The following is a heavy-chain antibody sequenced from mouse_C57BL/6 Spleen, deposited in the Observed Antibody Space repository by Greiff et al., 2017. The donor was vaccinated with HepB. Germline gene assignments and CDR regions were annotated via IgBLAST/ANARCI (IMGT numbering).Heavy chain of an antibody. Sequence: QVQLQQSGAELARPGASVKLSCKASGYTFTSYGISWVKQRTGQGLEWIGEIYPRSGNTYYNEKFKGKATLTADKSSSTAYMELRSLTSEDSAVYFCARNYYGSSPYYAIDYWGQGTSVTVSS. CDR2: IYPRSGNT. D-gene: IGHD1-1*01. V-gene: IGHV1-81*01. CDR3: ARNYYGSSPYYAIDY. CDR1: GYTFTSYG. J-gene: IGHJ4*01.